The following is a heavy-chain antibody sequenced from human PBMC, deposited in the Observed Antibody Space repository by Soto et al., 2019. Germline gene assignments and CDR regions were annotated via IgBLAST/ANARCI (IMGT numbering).Heavy chain of an antibody. Sequence: EVRLVESGGGLVQPGGSRKLSVEPSGSSVVGNYMSGVGQPPEKGLEGVSFLYSGGSTYYADSGKDRFTISRHDSKNTLYLQMNSLRPEDTAVYYCAKLPFGSSIFYFDSWGQGTLVTVSS. J-gene: IGHJ4*02. CDR3: AKLPFGSSIFYFDS. CDR2: LYSGGST. CDR1: GSSVVGNY. D-gene: IGHD6-6*01. V-gene: IGHV3-53*04.